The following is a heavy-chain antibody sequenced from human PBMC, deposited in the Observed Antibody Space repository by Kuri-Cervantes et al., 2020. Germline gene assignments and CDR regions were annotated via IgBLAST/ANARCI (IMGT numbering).Heavy chain of an antibody. J-gene: IGHJ6*02. CDR2: INAGNGNT. V-gene: IGHV1-3*01. D-gene: IGHD6-19*01. Sequence: ASVKVSCKASGYTFSRYAVHWVRQAPGQRFEWMGWINAGNGNTRYSQKFQGRVTITRDTSASTAYMELSSLRSEDTAVYYCAREGIAVAWYAYYYYGMDVWGQGTTVTVSS. CDR1: GYTFSRYA. CDR3: AREGIAVAWYAYYYYGMDV.